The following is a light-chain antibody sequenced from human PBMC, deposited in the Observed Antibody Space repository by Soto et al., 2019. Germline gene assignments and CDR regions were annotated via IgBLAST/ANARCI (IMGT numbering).Light chain of an antibody. CDR3: QNYNGAPWT. CDR2: AAS. J-gene: IGKJ1*01. Sequence: DIQMTQSPSSLSASVGDRVTITCRASQDLSNYLAWYQQKPGKVPKLLIYAASTLHSGVQSRFSGSGSGTDFTLTISGLQPEDVANYYCQNYNGAPWTFGQGTKVEIE. V-gene: IGKV1-27*01. CDR1: QDLSNY.